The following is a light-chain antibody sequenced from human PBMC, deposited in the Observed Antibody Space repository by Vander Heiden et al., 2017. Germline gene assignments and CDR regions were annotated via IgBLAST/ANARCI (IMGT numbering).Light chain of an antibody. Sequence: EMVLTQSPGTLSLSPGQGATLSCRASQTVPDSSLAWYQQKPGQAPRLLIYGVSTRATGIPDRFRGSRSGTDFTLTISSLDPEDFAVYYCYQDGLSPGAFGQGTTVEV. CDR2: GVS. CDR3: YQDGLSPGA. V-gene: IGKV3-20*01. CDR1: QTVPDSS. J-gene: IGKJ1*01.